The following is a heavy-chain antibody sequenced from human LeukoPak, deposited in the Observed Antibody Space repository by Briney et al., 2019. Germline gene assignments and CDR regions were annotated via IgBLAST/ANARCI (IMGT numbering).Heavy chain of an antibody. D-gene: IGHD5-18*01. V-gene: IGHV4-4*07. CDR3: ARVIRGYSYGPFDY. Sequence: PSETLSLTCTVSGGSISSYYWSWIRQPAGKGLEWIGRIYTSGSTNYNPSLKSRVTMSVGTSKNQFSLKLSSVTAADTAVYYCARVIRGYSYGPFDYWGQGTLVTVSS. CDR2: IYTSGST. CDR1: GGSISSYY. J-gene: IGHJ4*02.